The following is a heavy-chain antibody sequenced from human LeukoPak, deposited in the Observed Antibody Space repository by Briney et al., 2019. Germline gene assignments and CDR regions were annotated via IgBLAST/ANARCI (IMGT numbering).Heavy chain of an antibody. CDR3: ARGYPSYYYGMDV. V-gene: IGHV4-31*03. D-gene: IGHD5-18*01. J-gene: IGHJ6*02. CDR2: IYYSGST. CDR1: GGSISTGGYY. Sequence: SQTLSLTCTVSGGSISTGGYYWSWIRQHPGKGLEWIAYIYYSGSTYYNPSLKSRVTISVDTSKNQFSLKLSSVTAADTAVYYCARGYPSYYYGMDVWGQGTTVTVSS.